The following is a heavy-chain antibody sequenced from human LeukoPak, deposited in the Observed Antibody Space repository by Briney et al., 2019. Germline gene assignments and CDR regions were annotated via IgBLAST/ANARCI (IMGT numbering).Heavy chain of an antibody. J-gene: IGHJ4*02. Sequence: PGGSLTLSCAASGFSVITNDMTWVRQAPGKGLEWVSVLYSDGSTKYADSLQGRFTISRDNSKNTLYLEMNSLSPDEPAVYYCARGVEPLAANTLAYWGQGTLVTVSS. V-gene: IGHV3-53*01. CDR2: LYSDGST. CDR3: ARGVEPLAANTLAY. CDR1: GFSVITND. D-gene: IGHD1-14*01.